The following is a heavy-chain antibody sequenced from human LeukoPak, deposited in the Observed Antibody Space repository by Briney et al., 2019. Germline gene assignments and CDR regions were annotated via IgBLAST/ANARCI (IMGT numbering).Heavy chain of an antibody. V-gene: IGHV1-69*04. CDR1: GGTFSSYA. Sequence: GSSVKVSCKASGGTFSSYAISWVRQAPGQGLEWMGRIIPIFGIANYAQKFQGRVTITAGKSTSTAYMELSSLRSEDTAVYYRARENSDCGGDCRHFDYWGQGTLVTVSS. D-gene: IGHD2-21*02. J-gene: IGHJ4*02. CDR3: ARENSDCGGDCRHFDY. CDR2: IIPIFGIA.